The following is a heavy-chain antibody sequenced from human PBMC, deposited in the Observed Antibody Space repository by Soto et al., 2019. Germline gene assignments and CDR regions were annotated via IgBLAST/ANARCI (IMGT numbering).Heavy chain of an antibody. Sequence: SVKVSCKASVGTFSSYAIRWVRQDPGQGLEWMGGIIPIFGTADYAQKFQGRVTITADESTSTAYMELSSLRSEDTAVYYCASLIAAAGPPHSPRYYYGMDVWGQGTTVTVSS. CDR1: VGTFSSYA. CDR3: ASLIAAAGPPHSPRYYYGMDV. D-gene: IGHD6-13*01. J-gene: IGHJ6*02. CDR2: IIPIFGTA. V-gene: IGHV1-69*13.